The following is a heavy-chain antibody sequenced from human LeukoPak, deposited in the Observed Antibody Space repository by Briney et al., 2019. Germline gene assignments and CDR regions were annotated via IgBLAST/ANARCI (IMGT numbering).Heavy chain of an antibody. CDR2: ISGSGGST. V-gene: IGHV3-23*01. CDR1: GFTFSSYA. J-gene: IGHJ4*02. D-gene: IGHD3-16*02. CDR3: AKSIQIKVYDYVWGSYRYYFDY. Sequence: PGGSLRLSCAASGFTFSSYAMSWVRQAPGKGLEWVSAISGSGGSTYYADSVKGRFTISRDNSKNTLYLQMNSLRAEDTAVYYCAKSIQIKVYDYVWGSYRYYFDYWGQGTLVTVSS.